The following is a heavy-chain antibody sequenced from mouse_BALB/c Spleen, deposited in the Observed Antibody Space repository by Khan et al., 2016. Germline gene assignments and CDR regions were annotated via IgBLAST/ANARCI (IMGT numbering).Heavy chain of an antibody. J-gene: IGHJ3*01. CDR2: INPGSGGT. D-gene: IGHD1-1*01. CDR3: ARADYYGSSGAY. CDR1: GYAFTNYL. V-gene: IGHV1-54*01. Sequence: QVQLQQSGAELVRPGTSVKVSCKASGYAFTNYLIEWVKQRPGQGLEWIGVINPGSGGTNYNEKFKGKATLTADKSSSTAYMQLSSRTSDDSAVYFCARADYYGSSGAYWGQGTLVTVSA.